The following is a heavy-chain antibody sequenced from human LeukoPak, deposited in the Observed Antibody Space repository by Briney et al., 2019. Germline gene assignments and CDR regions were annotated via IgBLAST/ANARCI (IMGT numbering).Heavy chain of an antibody. CDR3: AREYWGSSFDY. Sequence: QPGGSLRLSCAASGFTFSNYGMHWVRQAPGKGLVWVLRIANDVTTTSYADSVRGRFTISRDNAKSTLYLQMNSLRAEDTAVYYCAREYWGSSFDYWGQGTLVSVSS. D-gene: IGHD2-15*01. CDR1: GFTFSNYG. V-gene: IGHV3-74*01. J-gene: IGHJ4*02. CDR2: IANDVTTT.